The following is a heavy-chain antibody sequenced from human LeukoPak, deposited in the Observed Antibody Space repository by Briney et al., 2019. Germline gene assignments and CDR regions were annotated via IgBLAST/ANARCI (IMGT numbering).Heavy chain of an antibody. J-gene: IGHJ4*02. Sequence: GGSLRLSCAASGFTFINAWMSWVRQSPGKGLEWVSVIYSGDRTNYADSVKGRFTISRDNSKNTLYLQMNSPRVEDTAVYYCASGSTSSGYRLASWGQGTLVTVSS. CDR1: GFTFINAW. V-gene: IGHV3-53*01. CDR3: ASGSTSSGYRLAS. CDR2: IYSGDRT. D-gene: IGHD3-22*01.